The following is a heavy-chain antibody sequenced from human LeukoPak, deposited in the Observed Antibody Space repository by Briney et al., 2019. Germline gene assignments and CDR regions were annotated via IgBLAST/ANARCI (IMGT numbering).Heavy chain of an antibody. D-gene: IGHD3-3*01. CDR2: ISSSSSTI. Sequence: PGGSLRLSCAASGFTFSSYSMNWVRQAPGKGLEWVSYISSSSSTIYYADSVKGRFTISRDNAKNSLYLQMNSLRAEDTAVYYCARDKHDFWSGYYSADYYYYMDVWGKGTTVTVSS. V-gene: IGHV3-48*04. CDR3: ARDKHDFWSGYYSADYYYYMDV. CDR1: GFTFSSYS. J-gene: IGHJ6*03.